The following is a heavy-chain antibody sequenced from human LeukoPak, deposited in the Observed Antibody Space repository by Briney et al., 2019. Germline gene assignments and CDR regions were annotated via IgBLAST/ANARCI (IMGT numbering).Heavy chain of an antibody. Sequence: PGGSLRPSGAALGFTLVSNAVDWVRQPPGKGLGYVSAIGLNGATTNSATSVKARFNISRDNSKNTLYRQMGRLTAEHMAVYYCETFQYPTVPEWGQGTLVTVSS. J-gene: IGHJ4*02. D-gene: IGHD1-14*01. V-gene: IGHV3-64*01. CDR1: GFTLVSNA. CDR3: ETFQYPTVPE. CDR2: IGLNGATT.